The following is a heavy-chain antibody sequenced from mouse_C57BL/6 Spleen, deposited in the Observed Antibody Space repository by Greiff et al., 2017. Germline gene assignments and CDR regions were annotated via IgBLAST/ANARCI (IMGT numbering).Heavy chain of an antibody. CDR1: GYTFTSYW. D-gene: IGHD2-3*01. CDR2: IDPSDSET. V-gene: IGHV1-52*01. J-gene: IGHJ3*01. CDR3: ARGGGYFPFAY. Sequence: QVQLQQPGAELVRPGSSVKLSCKASGYTFTSYWMHWVKQRPIQGLEWIGNIDPSDSETHYNQKFKDKATLTVDKSSSTAYMQLSSLTSEDSAVYYCARGGGYFPFAYWGQGTLVTVSA.